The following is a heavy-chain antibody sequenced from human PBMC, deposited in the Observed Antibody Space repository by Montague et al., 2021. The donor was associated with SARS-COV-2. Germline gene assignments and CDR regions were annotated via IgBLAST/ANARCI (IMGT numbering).Heavy chain of an antibody. J-gene: IGHJ5*02. V-gene: IGHV4-59*11. D-gene: IGHD3-10*01. CDR2: IYYSMGI. CDR1: GGSMSDHY. Sequence: SETLSLTCTVSGGSMSDHYWSWIRQPPGKGLEWLAFIYYSMGITSNASLKSRVSMSLDTSQNQFSLKLTSVTAADTAGYYCARAVSVRCAVNWFDPWGQGTLVTVSS. CDR3: ARAVSVRCAVNWFDP.